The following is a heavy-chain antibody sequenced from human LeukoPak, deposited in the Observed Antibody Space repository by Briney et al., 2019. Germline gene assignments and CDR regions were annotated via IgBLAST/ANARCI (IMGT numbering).Heavy chain of an antibody. CDR3: ARQPPWRYDSSGYIPGGKLDY. Sequence: ASVKVSCKASGYSFTSNVISWVRQAPGQGLEWMGWISAYNGNTNYAQKLQGRVTMTTDTSTSTAYMELRSLRSDDTAVYYCARQPPWRYDSSGYIPGGKLDYWGQGTLVTVSS. J-gene: IGHJ4*02. V-gene: IGHV1-18*01. D-gene: IGHD3-22*01. CDR1: GYSFTSNV. CDR2: ISAYNGNT.